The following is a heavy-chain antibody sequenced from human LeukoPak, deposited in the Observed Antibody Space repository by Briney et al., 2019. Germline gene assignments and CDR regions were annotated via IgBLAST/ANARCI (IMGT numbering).Heavy chain of an antibody. D-gene: IGHD3-22*01. CDR3: ARDPPYYYDSSGYYDY. J-gene: IGHJ4*02. CDR1: GFTVSSNY. Sequence: GGSLRLSCAASGFTVSSNYMSRVRQAPGKGLEWVSVIYSGGSTYYADSVKGRFTISRDNSKNTLYLQMNSLRAEDTAVYYCARDPPYYYDSSGYYDYWGQGTLVTVSS. CDR2: IYSGGST. V-gene: IGHV3-53*01.